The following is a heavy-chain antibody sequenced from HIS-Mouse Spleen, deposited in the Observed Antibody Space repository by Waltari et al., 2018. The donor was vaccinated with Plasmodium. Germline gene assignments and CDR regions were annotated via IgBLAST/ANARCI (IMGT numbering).Heavy chain of an antibody. CDR1: GLTFSSYS. D-gene: IGHD1-26*01. J-gene: IGHJ5*02. CDR2: ISSSSSTI. CDR3: ARVNSGSYYWFDP. V-gene: IGHV3-48*01. Sequence: EVQLVESGGGWVQPGGSLRLSCAASGLTFSSYSMHWVRRAPGKGLEWVSYISSSSSTIYYADSVKGRFTISRDNAKNSLYLQMNSLRAEDTAVYYCARVNSGSYYWFDPWGQGTLVTVSS.